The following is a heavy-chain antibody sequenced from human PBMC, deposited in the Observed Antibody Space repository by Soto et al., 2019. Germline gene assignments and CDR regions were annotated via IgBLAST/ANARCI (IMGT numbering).Heavy chain of an antibody. CDR2: ISPNGDST. V-gene: IGHV3-23*01. CDR3: AKVRLNDYLMYAPHL. Sequence: EVQLLESGGGLVQPGGSLRLACAASGFTFNNYAMNWVRQAPGRGLEWVSIISPNGDSTYYADSVKGRFTISRDNSKNTVFLQMHSLRAEDTAIYFCAKVRLNDYLMYAPHLWGQGTLVTVSS. J-gene: IGHJ3*01. D-gene: IGHD2-8*01. CDR1: GFTFNNYA.